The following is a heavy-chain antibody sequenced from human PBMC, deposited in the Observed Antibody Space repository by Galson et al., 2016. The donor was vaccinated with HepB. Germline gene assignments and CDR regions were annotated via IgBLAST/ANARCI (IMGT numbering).Heavy chain of an antibody. V-gene: IGHV1-18*01. CDR1: GYSFTSSG. J-gene: IGHJ4*02. CDR2: ISGYNRDT. CDR3: ARTTTDCYRCKCYDY. Sequence: SVKVSCKASGYSFTSSGSSWVRQAPGQGLEWMAWISGYNRDTYYAQNVQGRVTVTTDTSKNTDYLELTSLTSDYTAIYFCARTTTDCYRCKCYDYWGQGTLVSVSS. D-gene: IGHD2-8*01.